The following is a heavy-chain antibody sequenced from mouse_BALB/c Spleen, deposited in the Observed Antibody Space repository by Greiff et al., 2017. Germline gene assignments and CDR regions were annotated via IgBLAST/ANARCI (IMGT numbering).Heavy chain of an antibody. D-gene: IGHD2-2*01. CDR1: GFTFSSYT. V-gene: IGHV5-12-2*01. Sequence: DVMLVESGGGLVQPGGSLKLSCAASGFTFSSYTMSWVRQTPGKRLEWMAYISNGGGSTFYPDTVKGRFTISRDNAKNTLYLQMSSLKSEDTAMYYCERNYGYDYWGQGTTLTVSS. CDR2: ISNGGGST. J-gene: IGHJ2*01. CDR3: ERNYGYDY.